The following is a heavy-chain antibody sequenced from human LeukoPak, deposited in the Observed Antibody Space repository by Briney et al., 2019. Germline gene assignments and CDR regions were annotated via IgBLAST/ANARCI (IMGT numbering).Heavy chain of an antibody. V-gene: IGHV4-39*01. D-gene: IGHD3-22*01. Sequence: PSETLSLTCTVSGGSISSSSYYWGWIRQPPGKGLESIGSIYYSGSNYYNPSLKSRATISVDTSNTQFSLRLSSVTAADTAVYYCARLITMIVGFDYWGQGTLVTVSS. CDR3: ARLITMIVGFDY. J-gene: IGHJ4*02. CDR2: IYYSGSN. CDR1: GGSISSSSYY.